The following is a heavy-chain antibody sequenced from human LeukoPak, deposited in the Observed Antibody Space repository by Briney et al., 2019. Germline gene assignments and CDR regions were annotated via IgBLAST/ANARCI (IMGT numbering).Heavy chain of an antibody. CDR2: MYYSGGT. CDR1: VGSITGSSYY. Sequence: SETLSLTCTVSVGSITGSSYYWGWIRQPPGKGLEWIGSMYYSGGTYYNPSLKSRLTISVDTSKNQFSLKLTSVTAADTAVYYCARQYYDNTGYYYFDYWGQGTLVTVSS. J-gene: IGHJ4*02. D-gene: IGHD3-22*01. CDR3: ARQYYDNTGYYYFDY. V-gene: IGHV4-39*01.